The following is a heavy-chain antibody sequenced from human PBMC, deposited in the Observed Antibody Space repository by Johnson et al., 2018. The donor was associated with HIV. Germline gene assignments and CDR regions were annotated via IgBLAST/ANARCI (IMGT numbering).Heavy chain of an antibody. D-gene: IGHD3-9*01. J-gene: IGHJ3*02. V-gene: IGHV3-30*18. Sequence: QVQLVESGGGVVQPGTSLRLSCAASGFTFSNYGMHWVRQAPGKGLEWVAVISYDGSNKYYADSVKGRFTISRDNSKRTLYLQMKSLSADDTAVYYCAKVKYYDILTGDPGAFDIWGQGTMVTVS. CDR2: ISYDGSNK. CDR1: GFTFSNYG. CDR3: AKVKYYDILTGDPGAFDI.